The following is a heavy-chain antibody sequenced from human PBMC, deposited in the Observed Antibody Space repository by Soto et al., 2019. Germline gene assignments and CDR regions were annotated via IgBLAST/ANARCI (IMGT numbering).Heavy chain of an antibody. D-gene: IGHD3-22*01. CDR3: ARQDSSGYYYLSAFDI. Sequence: GGSLRLSCAASGFTASSNYMSWVRQAPGKGLEWVSVIYSGGSTYYADSVKGRFTISRDNSKNTLYLQMNSLRAEDTAVYYCARQDSSGYYYLSAFDIWGQGTLVTVSS. V-gene: IGHV3-66*04. CDR1: GFTASSNY. CDR2: IYSGGST. J-gene: IGHJ4*02.